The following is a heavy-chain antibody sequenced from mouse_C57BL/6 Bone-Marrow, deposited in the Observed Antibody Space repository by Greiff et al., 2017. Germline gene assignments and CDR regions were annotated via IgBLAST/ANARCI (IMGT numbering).Heavy chain of an antibody. CDR3: TTVYYIGSSPYYFDY. CDR1: GFNIKDDY. D-gene: IGHD1-1*01. CDR2: IDTENGDT. J-gene: IGHJ2*01. V-gene: IGHV14-4*01. Sequence: VQLQQSGAELVRPGASVKLSCTASGFNIKDDYMHWVKQRPEQGLEWIGWIDTENGDTEYASKFQGKATITADTSSNTAYLQLSSLTSEDTAVYYCTTVYYIGSSPYYFDYWGQGTTLTVSS.